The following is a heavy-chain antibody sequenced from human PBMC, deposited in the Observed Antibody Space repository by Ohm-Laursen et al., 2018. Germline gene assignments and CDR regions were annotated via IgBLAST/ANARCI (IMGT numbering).Heavy chain of an antibody. CDR1: GFTFGTYG. J-gene: IGHJ4*02. CDR3: HKHDYDDYDIDY. CDR2: ISGNGDST. D-gene: IGHD4-17*01. Sequence: SLRLSCSATGFTFGTYGMSWVRQAPGKGLEWVSAISGNGDSTYYADSVRGRFIISRDNYKNTLYLQMSSLRAEDTAIYYCHKHDYDDYDIDYWGQGTLVTVSS. V-gene: IGHV3-23*01.